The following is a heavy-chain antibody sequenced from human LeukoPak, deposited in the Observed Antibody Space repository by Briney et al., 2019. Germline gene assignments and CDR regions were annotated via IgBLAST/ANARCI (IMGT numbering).Heavy chain of an antibody. V-gene: IGHV1-46*01. J-gene: IGHJ6*02. CDR2: INPSGGST. CDR1: GYTFTGYY. D-gene: IGHD2-15*01. Sequence: ASVKVSCKTSGYTFTGYYMHWVRQAPGQGLEWMGIINPSGGSTSYAQKFQGRVTMTRDTSTSTVYMELSSLRSEDTAVYYCARDHPRGVVVVTDGMDVWGQGTTVTVSS. CDR3: ARDHPRGVVVVTDGMDV.